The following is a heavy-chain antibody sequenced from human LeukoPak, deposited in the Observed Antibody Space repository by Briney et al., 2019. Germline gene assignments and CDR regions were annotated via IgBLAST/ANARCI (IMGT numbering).Heavy chain of an antibody. CDR2: ISSSGRTI. J-gene: IGHJ4*02. Sequence: PGGSLRLSCAASGFTFSSYEMNWVRQAPGKGLEWVSYISSSGRTIYYADSVKGRFTISRDNAKNSLYLQMNSLRAEDTAIYYCARDGGTRLKYSYGYGDYWGQGTLVTVSS. CDR1: GFTFSSYE. V-gene: IGHV3-48*03. D-gene: IGHD5-18*01. CDR3: ARDGGTRLKYSYGYGDY.